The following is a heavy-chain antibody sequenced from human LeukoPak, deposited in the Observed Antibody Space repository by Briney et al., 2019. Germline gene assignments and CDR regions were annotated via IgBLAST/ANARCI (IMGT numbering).Heavy chain of an antibody. J-gene: IGHJ3*02. CDR2: IKHDGSEK. Sequence: GGSLRLSCAASGFSFSNYFMIWVRQAPGKGLEWVANIKHDGSEKYYVDSVKVRFTISRDNAKNSLYLQMNSLRAEDTAVYYCARVVGGSFDIWGQGTMVTVSS. V-gene: IGHV3-7*01. CDR3: ARVVGGSFDI. CDR1: GFSFSNYF. D-gene: IGHD1-26*01.